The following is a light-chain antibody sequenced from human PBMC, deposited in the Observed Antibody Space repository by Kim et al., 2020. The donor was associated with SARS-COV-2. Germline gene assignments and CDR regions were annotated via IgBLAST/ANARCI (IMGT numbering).Light chain of an antibody. CDR1: QSINSY. CDR3: QQSYITPEIT. J-gene: IGKJ5*01. CDR2: AAS. V-gene: IGKV1-39*01. Sequence: SVGDRVTITCRASQSINSYLNWYQQKPEKAPNLLIYAASSLQSGVPSRFSGSGSGTDFTLTISSLQPEDFATYYCQQSYITPEITFGQGTRLEIK.